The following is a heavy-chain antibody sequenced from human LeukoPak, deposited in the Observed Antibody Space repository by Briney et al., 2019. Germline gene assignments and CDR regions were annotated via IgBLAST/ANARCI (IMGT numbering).Heavy chain of an antibody. CDR1: GDSMTNYY. V-gene: IGHV4-59*01. CDR2: IYYSGAT. D-gene: IGHD2-15*01. J-gene: IGHJ4*02. Sequence: PSETLSLTCSVSGDSMTNYYWSWIRQPPGKGLEWIGYIYYSGATSYNPSLESRVTISEDTSKNQFSLRLSPVTAADTAVYYCARSVVLYYFDYWGQGTLVTVSS. CDR3: ARSVVLYYFDY.